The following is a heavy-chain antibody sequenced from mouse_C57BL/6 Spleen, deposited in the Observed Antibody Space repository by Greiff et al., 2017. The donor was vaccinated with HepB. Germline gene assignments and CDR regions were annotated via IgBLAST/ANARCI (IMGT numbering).Heavy chain of an antibody. Sequence: QVQLQQSGAELVRPGASVTLSCKASGYTFTDYEMHWVKQTPVHGLEWIGAIDPETGGTAYNQKFKGKAILTADKSSSTAYMELRSLTSEDSAVYYCTRGGTYYDRPYWYFDVWGTGTTVTVSS. CDR3: TRGGTYYDRPYWYFDV. J-gene: IGHJ1*03. V-gene: IGHV1-15*01. CDR2: IDPETGGT. CDR1: GYTFTDYE. D-gene: IGHD2-4*01.